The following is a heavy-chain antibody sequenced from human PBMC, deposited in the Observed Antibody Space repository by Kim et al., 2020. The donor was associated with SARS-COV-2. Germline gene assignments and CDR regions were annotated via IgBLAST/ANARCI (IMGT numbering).Heavy chain of an antibody. D-gene: IGHD3-3*01. CDR3: ARGWHKSVY. V-gene: IGHV1-8*01. J-gene: IGHJ4*02. Sequence: NTGYAQKFQGRVTMTRNTSRSTAYMELSSLRSEDTAVYYCARGWHKSVYWGQGTLVTVSS. CDR2: NT.